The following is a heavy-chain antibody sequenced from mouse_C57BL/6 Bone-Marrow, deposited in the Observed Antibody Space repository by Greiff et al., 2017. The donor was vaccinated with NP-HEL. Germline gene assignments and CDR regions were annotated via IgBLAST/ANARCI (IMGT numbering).Heavy chain of an antibody. V-gene: IGHV5-12*01. Sequence: EVMLVESGGGLVQPGGSLKLSCAASGFTFSDYYMYWVRQTPEKRLEWVAYISNGGGSTYYPDTVKGRFTISRDNAKNTLYLQMSRLKSEDTAMYYCARQGNYAPYAMDYWGQGTSVTVSS. J-gene: IGHJ4*01. CDR2: ISNGGGST. D-gene: IGHD2-1*01. CDR3: ARQGNYAPYAMDY. CDR1: GFTFSDYY.